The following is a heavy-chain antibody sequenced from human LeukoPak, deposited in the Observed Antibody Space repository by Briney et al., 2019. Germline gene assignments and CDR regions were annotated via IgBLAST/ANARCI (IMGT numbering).Heavy chain of an antibody. Sequence: GRSLRLSCAASGFTFSSYAMHWVRQAPGKGLEWVAVISYDGSNKYYADSVKGRFTISRDNSKNTLYLQMNSLRAEDTAVYYCARGLREWELLGVSNFDYWGQGTLVTVPS. D-gene: IGHD1-26*01. V-gene: IGHV3-30-3*01. CDR3: ARGLREWELLGVSNFDY. J-gene: IGHJ4*02. CDR1: GFTFSSYA. CDR2: ISYDGSNK.